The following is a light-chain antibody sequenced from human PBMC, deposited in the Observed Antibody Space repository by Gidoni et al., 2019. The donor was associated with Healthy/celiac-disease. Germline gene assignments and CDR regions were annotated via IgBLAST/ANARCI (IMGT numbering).Light chain of an antibody. CDR3: QQSYSTLWT. CDR1: QSISSY. Sequence: DIQMTQSPSSLSASVGDRVTITCRASQSISSYLNWDQQKTGKAPKRLSYAASSVQSGVPSRLSGSGYGKDFNLTISSMQTEDFATYDCQQSYSTLWTCXQXTKAEIK. CDR2: AAS. V-gene: IGKV1-39*01. J-gene: IGKJ1*01.